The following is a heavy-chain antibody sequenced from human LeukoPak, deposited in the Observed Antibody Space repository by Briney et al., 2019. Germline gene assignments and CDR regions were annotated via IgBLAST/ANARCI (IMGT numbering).Heavy chain of an antibody. CDR1: GYSFTTYG. V-gene: IGHV1-18*01. D-gene: IGHD2-15*01. CDR2: ISVYNGNT. J-gene: IGHJ5*02. Sequence: ASVKVSCRASGYSFTTYGISWVRQAPGQGLGWMGWISVYNGNTNDAQKFQGRFTMTTDTSTSTAYMELRSLRYDDTAVYYCARDSVAVRPGWFDPWGQGTLVTVSS. CDR3: ARDSVAVRPGWFDP.